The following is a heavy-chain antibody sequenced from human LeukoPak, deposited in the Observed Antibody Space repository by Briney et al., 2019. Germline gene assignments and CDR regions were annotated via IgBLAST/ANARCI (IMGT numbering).Heavy chain of an antibody. CDR1: GFTFSSYS. V-gene: IGHV3-23*01. D-gene: IGHD3-22*01. J-gene: IGHJ4*02. Sequence: GGSLRLSCAASGFTFSSYSMNWVRQAPGKGLEWVSTISGSGVSTYYADSVKGRFTISRDNSKNTLYLQMNSLRAEDTAVYYCAKHYDSSGYYFDYWGQGTLVTVSS. CDR3: AKHYDSSGYYFDY. CDR2: ISGSGVST.